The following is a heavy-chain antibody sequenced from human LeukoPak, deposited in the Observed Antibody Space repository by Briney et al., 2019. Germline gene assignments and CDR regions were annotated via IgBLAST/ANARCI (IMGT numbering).Heavy chain of an antibody. CDR1: GYTFTSYG. D-gene: IGHD2-15*01. CDR2: ISAYNGNT. J-gene: IGHJ5*02. V-gene: IGHV1-18*01. Sequence: ASVTVSFKASGYTFTSYGISWVRQAPGQGLEWMGWISAYNGNTNYAQKLKGRVTMTTDTSTSTAYMELRSLRSDDTAVYYCARVAATVFFFDPWGQGTLVTVSS. CDR3: ARVAATVFFFDP.